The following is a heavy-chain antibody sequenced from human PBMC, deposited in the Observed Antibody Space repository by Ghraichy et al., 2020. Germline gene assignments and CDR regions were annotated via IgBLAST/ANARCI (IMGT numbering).Heavy chain of an antibody. CDR3: ATGDRYNYDY. Sequence: GGSLRLSCAASGFTFSSHWMHWVRQAPGKGLVWVSLIESDGRRARYADSVKGRFSISRDNAKNTLSLQMNSLRVEDTALYYCATGDRYNYDYWGQGTLVTVSS. CDR2: IESDGRRA. J-gene: IGHJ4*02. D-gene: IGHD3-16*01. CDR1: GFTFSSHW. V-gene: IGHV3-74*01.